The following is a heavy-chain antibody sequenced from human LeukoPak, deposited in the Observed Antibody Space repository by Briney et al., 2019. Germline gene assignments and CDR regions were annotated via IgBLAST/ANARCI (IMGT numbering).Heavy chain of an antibody. D-gene: IGHD6-19*01. CDR2: IYHSGST. CDR3: ASSSGWYEGGFDY. V-gene: IGHV4-4*02. J-gene: IGHJ4*02. Sequence: GVLRLSCAASGFTFSSYAMSWVRQPPGKGLEWIGEIYHSGSTNYNPSLKSRVTISVDKSKNQFSLKLSSVTAADTAVYYCASSSGWYEGGFDYWGQGTLVTVSS. CDR1: GFTFSSYAM.